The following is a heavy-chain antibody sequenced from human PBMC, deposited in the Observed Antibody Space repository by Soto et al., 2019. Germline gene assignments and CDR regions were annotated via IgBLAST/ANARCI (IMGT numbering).Heavy chain of an antibody. CDR3: ANDRQQWLTVFDY. J-gene: IGHJ4*02. V-gene: IGHV3-23*01. Sequence: EVQLLESGGGLVQPGESLRLSCVASGFTFSNYAMSWVRQAPGKGLEWVSGISGSGGTTYYADSVKGRFTISRDNSKNTLFLQMNSLRAEDTALYYCANDRQQWLTVFDYWGQGALATVSS. CDR2: ISGSGGTT. D-gene: IGHD6-19*01. CDR1: GFTFSNYA.